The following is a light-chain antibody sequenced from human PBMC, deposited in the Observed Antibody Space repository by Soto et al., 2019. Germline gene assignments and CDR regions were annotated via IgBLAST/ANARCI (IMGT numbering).Light chain of an antibody. CDR2: DAS. J-gene: IGKJ5*01. Sequence: DIQMTQSPSTLSASVGDRVTVTCRASQSISSWLAWYQQKPGKAPKLLIYDASSLESGVPSRFSGSGSGTEFTLSVSSLQPDDFATYYCQQYNDSFPYTFGQGTRLE. V-gene: IGKV1-5*01. CDR3: QQYNDSFPYT. CDR1: QSISSW.